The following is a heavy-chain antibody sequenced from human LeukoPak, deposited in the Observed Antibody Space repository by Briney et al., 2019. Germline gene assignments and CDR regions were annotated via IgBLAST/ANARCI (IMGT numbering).Heavy chain of an antibody. Sequence: GSLRLSCAASGFTFSSYWMSWVRQAPGKGLEWVANIKQDGSEKYYVDSVKGRFTISRDNGKNTLYLQMNSLRAEDTAVYYCARSWGYYGSGSHDAFDIWGQGTMVTVSS. J-gene: IGHJ3*02. CDR3: ARSWGYYGSGSHDAFDI. CDR1: GFTFSSYW. D-gene: IGHD3-10*01. CDR2: IKQDGSEK. V-gene: IGHV3-7*01.